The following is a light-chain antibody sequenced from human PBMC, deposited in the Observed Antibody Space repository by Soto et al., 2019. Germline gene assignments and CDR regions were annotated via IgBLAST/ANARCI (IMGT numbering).Light chain of an antibody. CDR2: DAS. J-gene: IGKJ5*01. CDR3: QQYGNLPIT. CDR1: HDISNY. V-gene: IGKV1-33*01. Sequence: DIQMTQSPPSLSASVGDRVTITCQASHDISNYIGWYHQKQGQAPNLLIYDASNLKTGGPSRFMGDGFGRDFIFFISSVQPEDTATYYCQQYGNLPITFGQGTRLEIK.